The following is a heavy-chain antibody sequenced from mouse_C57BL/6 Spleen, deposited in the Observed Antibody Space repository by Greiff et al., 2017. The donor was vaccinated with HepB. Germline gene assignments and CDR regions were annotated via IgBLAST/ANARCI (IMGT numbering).Heavy chain of an antibody. CDR1: GFNIKDDY. Sequence: VQLQQSGAELVRPGASVKLSCTASGFNIKDDYMYWVKQRPEQGLEWIGWIDPENGDTEYASKFQGKATITADTSSNTAYLQLSSLTSEDTAVYYCTTRSPWFAYWGQGTLVTVSA. J-gene: IGHJ3*01. D-gene: IGHD1-1*01. CDR2: IDPENGDT. CDR3: TTRSPWFAY. V-gene: IGHV14-4*01.